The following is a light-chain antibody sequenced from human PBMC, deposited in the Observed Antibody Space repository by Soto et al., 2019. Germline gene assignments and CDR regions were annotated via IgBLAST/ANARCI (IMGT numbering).Light chain of an antibody. J-gene: IGKJ4*01. CDR3: QQLSTYPST. CDR2: KAS. CDR1: QTISSW. Sequence: DIQMTQSTSTLSGSLGDRVTITWRASQTISSWLAWYQQKPGKAPKLLIYKASTLKSGVPSRFSGSGYGTDFNLTISSLQAEDFATYYCQQLSTYPSTFGGGTKVDI. V-gene: IGKV1-5*03.